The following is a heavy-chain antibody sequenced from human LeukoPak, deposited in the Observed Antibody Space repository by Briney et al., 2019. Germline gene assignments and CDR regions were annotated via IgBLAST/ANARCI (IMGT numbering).Heavy chain of an antibody. D-gene: IGHD1-1*01. CDR1: GYTFTSYG. CDR2: ISAYNGNT. J-gene: IGHJ5*02. V-gene: IGHV1-18*01. CDR3: ARWRARVQNWFDP. Sequence: ASVKVSCKASGYTFTSYGISWVRQAPGLGLEWMGWISAYNGNTNYAQKLQGRVTMSTDTSTSTAYMELRSLRSDDTAVYYCARWRARVQNWFDPWGQGTLVTVSS.